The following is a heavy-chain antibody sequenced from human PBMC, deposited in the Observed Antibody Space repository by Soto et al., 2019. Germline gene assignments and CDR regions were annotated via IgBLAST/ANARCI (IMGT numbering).Heavy chain of an antibody. D-gene: IGHD3-22*01. Sequence: QVQLQESGPGLVKPSQTLSLTCTVSGGSISSGGYYWSWIRQHPGKGLEWIGYIYYSGSTYYNPSLKSRVTRSVDTSKNQFSLKLSSVTAADTAVYYCARDGDYYESSGYPFAEYFQHWGQGTLVTVSS. V-gene: IGHV4-31*03. CDR2: IYYSGST. CDR1: GGSISSGGYY. J-gene: IGHJ1*01. CDR3: ARDGDYYESSGYPFAEYFQH.